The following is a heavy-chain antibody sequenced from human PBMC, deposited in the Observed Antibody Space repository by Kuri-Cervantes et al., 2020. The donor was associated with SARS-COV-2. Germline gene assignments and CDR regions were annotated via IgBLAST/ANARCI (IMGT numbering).Heavy chain of an antibody. CDR1: GGSISSSSYY. CDR3: ARQYCTNGVCYTPFDY. V-gene: IGHV4-39*01. D-gene: IGHD2-8*01. Sequence: SETLSLTCTVSGGSISSSSYYWGWIRQPPGKGLVWIGSIYYSGSTYYNPSLKSRVTISVDTSKNQFSLKLSSVTAADTAVYYCARQYCTNGVCYTPFDYWGQGTLVTVSS. CDR2: IYYSGST. J-gene: IGHJ4*02.